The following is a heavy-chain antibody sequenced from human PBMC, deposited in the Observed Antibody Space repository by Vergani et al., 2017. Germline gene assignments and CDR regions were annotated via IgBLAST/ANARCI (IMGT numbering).Heavy chain of an antibody. J-gene: IGHJ4*02. CDR3: ATGAGPFDI. CDR1: GVSISRYY. D-gene: IGHD7-27*01. CDR2: ISYSGSRST. V-gene: IGHV4-59*12. Sequence: QVQLQESGPGLVKPSETLSLTCTVSGVSISRYYWSWLRQPPGQGLECLGYISYSGSRSTNYKPSLTSRVTMSIDTSKNQFSLKLTSVTAADTAVYYCATGAGPFDIWGQGTLVTVSS.